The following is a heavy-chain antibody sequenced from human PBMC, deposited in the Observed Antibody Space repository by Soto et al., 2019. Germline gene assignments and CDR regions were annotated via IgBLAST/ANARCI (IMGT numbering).Heavy chain of an antibody. CDR2: LSASGDNT. Sequence: EVKLLESGGGLVQPGGSLRLSCAASGFTFSIYAMNWVRLAPGKGLEWVSALSASGDNTYYADSVKGRFTISRDNSKNSLYLQMNSLRAEDTAVYYCARAWYYYGSGSYYSWGQGTLVTVSS. CDR1: GFTFSIYA. V-gene: IGHV3-23*01. D-gene: IGHD3-10*01. CDR3: ARAWYYYGSGSYYS. J-gene: IGHJ5*02.